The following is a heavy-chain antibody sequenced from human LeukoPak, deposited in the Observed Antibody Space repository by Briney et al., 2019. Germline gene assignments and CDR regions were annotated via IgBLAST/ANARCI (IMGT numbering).Heavy chain of an antibody. Sequence: SETLSLTCTVSGGSISSSSYYWGWIRQPPGKGLEWIGSIYYSGSTYYNPSLKSRVTISVDTSKNQFSLKLSSVTAADTAVYYCAGMYYYDSSDRNWFDPWGQGTLVTVSS. D-gene: IGHD3-22*01. CDR2: IYYSGST. J-gene: IGHJ5*02. CDR3: AGMYYYDSSDRNWFDP. V-gene: IGHV4-39*07. CDR1: GGSISSSSYY.